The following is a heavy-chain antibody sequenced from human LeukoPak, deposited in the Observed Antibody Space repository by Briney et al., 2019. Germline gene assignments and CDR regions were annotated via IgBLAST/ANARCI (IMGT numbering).Heavy chain of an antibody. CDR1: GFTFSSYS. J-gene: IGHJ4*02. V-gene: IGHV3-21*01. D-gene: IGHD1-26*01. CDR3: ARVSLEWELSAFDY. Sequence: GGSLRLSCAASGFTFSSYSMNWVRQAPGKGLEWVSSISSSSSYIYYADSVKGRFTISRDNAKNSLYLQMNSLRAEDTAVYYCARVSLEWELSAFDYWGQGTLVTVSS. CDR2: ISSSSSYI.